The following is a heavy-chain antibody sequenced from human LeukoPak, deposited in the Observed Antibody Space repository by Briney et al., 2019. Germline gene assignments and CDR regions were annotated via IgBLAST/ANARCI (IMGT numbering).Heavy chain of an antibody. Sequence: SETLSLTCTVSGGFATYYGWSWIRQPPGKGLEWIGLVYNSGTTKYNPSLKSRVTISRDTSRNQFSLKLASVTAADTAVYYCARSYSNYDFWSGYYDPFDYWGQGTLVTVSS. J-gene: IGHJ4*02. D-gene: IGHD3-3*01. CDR2: VYNSGTT. CDR1: GGFATYYG. V-gene: IGHV4-59*02. CDR3: ARSYSNYDFWSGYYDPFDY.